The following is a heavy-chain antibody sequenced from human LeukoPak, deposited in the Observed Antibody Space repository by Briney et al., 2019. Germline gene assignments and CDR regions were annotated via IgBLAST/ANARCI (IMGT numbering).Heavy chain of an antibody. CDR1: GGSISSYY. Sequence: NPSETLSLTCTVSGGSISSYYWSWIRQPAGKGLEWIGRIYTSGSTNYNPSLKSRVTMSVDTSKNQFSLKLSSVTAADTAVYYCARDRRIQLKQGFDYWGQGTLVTVSS. D-gene: IGHD5-18*01. CDR3: ARDRRIQLKQGFDY. J-gene: IGHJ4*02. V-gene: IGHV4-4*07. CDR2: IYTSGST.